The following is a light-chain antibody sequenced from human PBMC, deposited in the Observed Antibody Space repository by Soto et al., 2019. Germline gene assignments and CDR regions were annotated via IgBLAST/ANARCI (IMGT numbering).Light chain of an antibody. CDR2: KAS. CDR1: QSIGAS. CDR3: QQYNRSPLT. V-gene: IGKV1-5*03. Sequence: DIQMTQSPSTLYASVGDRVTITCRASQSIGASLAWFQQKPGKAPNLLVYKASSLESGDPSRFSGSGSGTEFTLPISTLQPDDVATYYCQQYNRSPLTFGGGTKVEIK. J-gene: IGKJ4*01.